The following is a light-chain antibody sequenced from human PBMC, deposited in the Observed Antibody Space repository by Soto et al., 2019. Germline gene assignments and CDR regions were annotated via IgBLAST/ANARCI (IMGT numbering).Light chain of an antibody. CDR2: DVS. V-gene: IGLV2-14*01. CDR1: SSDVGGYNH. Sequence: QSAPTQPASVAGSPGQSITSSCTGTSSDVGGYNHVSWYQQDPGKAPKLMIHDVSIRPSGVSNRFSGSKSGNTASLTISGLQAEDEADYYCSSYTSSSTVLFGGATKLTVL. J-gene: IGLJ2*01. CDR3: SSYTSSSTVL.